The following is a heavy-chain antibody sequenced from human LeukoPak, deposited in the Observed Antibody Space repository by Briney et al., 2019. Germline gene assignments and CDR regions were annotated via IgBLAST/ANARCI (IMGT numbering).Heavy chain of an antibody. CDR3: ARGQYYDILPGYYHY. D-gene: IGHD3-9*01. V-gene: IGHV3-30*03. Sequence: PGGSLRLSCAASGFTFSSYGMHWVRQAPGKGLEWVAVISYDETNKYYEDSVKGRFTISRDSSKNTLYLQMNSLRTEDMAVYYCARGQYYDILPGYYHYWGQGTLVTVSS. J-gene: IGHJ4*02. CDR2: ISYDETNK. CDR1: GFTFSSYG.